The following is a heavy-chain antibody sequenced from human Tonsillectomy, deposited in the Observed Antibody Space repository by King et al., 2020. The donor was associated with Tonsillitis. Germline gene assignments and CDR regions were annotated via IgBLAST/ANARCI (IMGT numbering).Heavy chain of an antibody. CDR2: ISWNSDNI. D-gene: IGHD3-3*01. CDR1: GFTFDDYA. V-gene: IGHV3-9*01. CDR3: TKDIVPDGEWSHLDAFDI. Sequence: VQLVESGGGLVQPGRSLRLSCAASGFTFDDYALHWVRQDPGKGLEWVSGISWNSDNIGYADSVKGRFTISRDNAKNSLYLQMNSLRSEDTALYYCTKDIVPDGEWSHLDAFDIWGQGTMVTVSS. J-gene: IGHJ3*02.